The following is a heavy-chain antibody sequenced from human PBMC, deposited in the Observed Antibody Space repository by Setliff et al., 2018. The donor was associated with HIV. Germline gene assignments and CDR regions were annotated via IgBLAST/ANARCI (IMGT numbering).Heavy chain of an antibody. V-gene: IGHV4-61*02. Sequence: SETLSLTCTVSGDSINSGDYCWSWLRQPAGERLEYIGRIHSSGGFNYNPSLQSRLTLSIDISKNHFSLKLRSATAADTAVYYCARVGTNWPSWFDPWGQGTQVTVSS. D-gene: IGHD1-1*01. J-gene: IGHJ5*02. CDR2: IHSSGGF. CDR1: GDSINSGDYC. CDR3: ARVGTNWPSWFDP.